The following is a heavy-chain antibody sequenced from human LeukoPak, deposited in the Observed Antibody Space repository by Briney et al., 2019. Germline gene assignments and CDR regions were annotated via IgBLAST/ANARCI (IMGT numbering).Heavy chain of an antibody. CDR3: ARLQSYGSGRSYYMDV. Sequence: SETLSLTCTVSGASISSSYWSWIRQPPGEGLEWIGYIYTSGNTNYNPSLQSRVTMSVDTSKNQFSLNQTSVTAADTAVYYCARLQSYGSGRSYYMDVWANGATVTVSS. V-gene: IGHV4-4*09. CDR1: GASISSSY. CDR2: IYTSGNT. D-gene: IGHD3-10*01. J-gene: IGHJ6*03.